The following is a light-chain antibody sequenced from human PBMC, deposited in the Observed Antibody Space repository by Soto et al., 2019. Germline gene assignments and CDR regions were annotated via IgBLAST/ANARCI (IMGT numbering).Light chain of an antibody. CDR1: QSVSSSS. Sequence: EIVLTQSPGTLSLSPGERATLSCRASQSVSSSSLAWYQQKPGQAPRLLIYGASSRATDIPDRFSGSGSGTDFTLTISRLEPEDFAVNYCQQYSTSPYTFGPGTKVDIK. CDR3: QQYSTSPYT. CDR2: GAS. J-gene: IGKJ3*01. V-gene: IGKV3-20*01.